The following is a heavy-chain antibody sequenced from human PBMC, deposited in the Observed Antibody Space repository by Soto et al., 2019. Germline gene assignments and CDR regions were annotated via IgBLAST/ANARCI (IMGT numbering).Heavy chain of an antibody. D-gene: IGHD3-3*01. CDR1: GFTFSSYA. Sequence: GGSLRLSCAPSGFTFSSYAMSWVRQAPGKGLEWVSAISGSGGSTYYADSVKGRFTISRDNSKNTLYLQMNSLRAEDTAVYYCANAVLNYDFWSGYPPPYYYGMDVWGQGTTVTVSS. V-gene: IGHV3-23*01. CDR2: ISGSGGST. J-gene: IGHJ6*02. CDR3: ANAVLNYDFWSGYPPPYYYGMDV.